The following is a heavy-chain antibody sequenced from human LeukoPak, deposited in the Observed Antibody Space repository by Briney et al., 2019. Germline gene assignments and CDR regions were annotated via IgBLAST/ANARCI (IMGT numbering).Heavy chain of an antibody. V-gene: IGHV3-74*01. Sequence: GGSLRLSCAASGFTFSTYWMHWVRQGPGKGLVWVSRINPDGSGTSHADSVKGRFTISRDNAKNTLYLQMNSLRAEDTAVYYCATESGTYSGTCFDYWGQENLVTVSS. CDR1: GFTFSTYW. CDR2: INPDGSGT. J-gene: IGHJ4*02. D-gene: IGHD1-26*01. CDR3: ATESGTYSGTCFDY.